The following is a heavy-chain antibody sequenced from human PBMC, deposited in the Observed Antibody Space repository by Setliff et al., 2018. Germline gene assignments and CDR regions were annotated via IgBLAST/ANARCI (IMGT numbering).Heavy chain of an antibody. CDR3: AREKKYSSSTSFFGSGFDF. Sequence: WASVKVSCKASGYTLSKYYMHWVRQAPGQGLEWMGIINPSGGLTKYAQKFQGRVTMTSDTSTNTVYLELSSLRSEDTAVYFCAREKKYSSSTSFFGSGFDFWGQGTLVTVSS. CDR2: INPSGGLT. J-gene: IGHJ4*02. V-gene: IGHV1-46*01. CDR1: GYTLSKYY. D-gene: IGHD3-3*01.